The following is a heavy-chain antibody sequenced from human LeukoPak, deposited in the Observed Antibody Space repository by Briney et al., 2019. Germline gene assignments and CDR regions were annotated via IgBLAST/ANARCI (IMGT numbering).Heavy chain of an antibody. CDR3: ARGQPGDYGYYYYCMDV. J-gene: IGHJ6*03. CDR2: ISAYNGNT. CDR1: GYTFTIFG. V-gene: IGHV1-18*01. D-gene: IGHD4-17*01. Sequence: ASVKASCKASGYTFTIFGISWVRQAPGQGLEWMGWISAYNGNTNYAQKLQGRVTMTTDTSTSTAYMELRSLRSEDTAVYYCARGQPGDYGYYYYCMDVCGKGGTVAISS.